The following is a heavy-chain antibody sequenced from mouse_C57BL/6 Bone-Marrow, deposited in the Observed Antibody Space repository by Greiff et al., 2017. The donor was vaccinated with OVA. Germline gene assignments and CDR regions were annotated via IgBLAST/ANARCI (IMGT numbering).Heavy chain of an antibody. Sequence: LVEPGASVKIPCKASGYTFTDYNMDWVKQSHGKSLEWIGDINPNNGGTIYNQKFKGKATLTVDKSSSTAYMELRSLTSEDTAVYYCARSGSLRAWFADWGQGTLVTVSA. CDR1: GYTFTDYN. V-gene: IGHV1-18*01. J-gene: IGHJ3*01. D-gene: IGHD3-1*01. CDR2: INPNNGGT. CDR3: ARSGSLRAWFAD.